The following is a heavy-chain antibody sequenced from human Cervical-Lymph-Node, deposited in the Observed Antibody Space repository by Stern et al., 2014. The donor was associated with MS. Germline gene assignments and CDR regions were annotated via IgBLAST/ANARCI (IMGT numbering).Heavy chain of an antibody. Sequence: DQLVESGAEVKKPGASVKVSCKASGYSFTGYFLHWVRPAPGQGLEWMGWIQPNSGDTIYAQKFHGRVTMTRDSSSSTAYMELSSLRSDDTAVYYCARDGRSSYGSGSYYSSGYWGQGTLVTVSS. CDR2: IQPNSGDT. V-gene: IGHV1-2*02. J-gene: IGHJ4*02. D-gene: IGHD3-10*01. CDR3: ARDGRSSYGSGSYYSSGY. CDR1: GYSFTGYF.